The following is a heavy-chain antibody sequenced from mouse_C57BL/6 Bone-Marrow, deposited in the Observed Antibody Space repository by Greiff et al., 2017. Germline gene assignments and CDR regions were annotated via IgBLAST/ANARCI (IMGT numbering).Heavy chain of an antibody. J-gene: IGHJ1*03. Sequence: QVQLQQSGPGLVQPSQSLSITCTVSGFSLTSYGVHWVRQSPGKGLEWLGVIWRGGSTDYNTAFMSRLSITKDNSKSQVFFKMNSLQADDTAIYXCAKNYYGPNWYFDVWGTGTTVTVSS. CDR1: GFSLTSYG. CDR3: AKNYYGPNWYFDV. D-gene: IGHD1-1*01. CDR2: IWRGGST. V-gene: IGHV2-5*01.